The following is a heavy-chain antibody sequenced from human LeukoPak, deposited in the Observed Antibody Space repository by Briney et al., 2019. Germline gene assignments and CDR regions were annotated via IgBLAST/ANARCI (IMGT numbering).Heavy chain of an antibody. V-gene: IGHV3-30*18. CDR3: AKEDSSGWYRGANWFDP. CDR1: GFTFSSYG. J-gene: IGHJ5*02. Sequence: GGSLRLSCAASGFTFSSYGMHWVRQAPGKRLEWVAVISYDGSNKYYADSVKGRFTISRDNSKNTLYLQMNSLRAEDTAVYYCAKEDSSGWYRGANWFDPWGQGTLVTVSS. D-gene: IGHD6-19*01. CDR2: ISYDGSNK.